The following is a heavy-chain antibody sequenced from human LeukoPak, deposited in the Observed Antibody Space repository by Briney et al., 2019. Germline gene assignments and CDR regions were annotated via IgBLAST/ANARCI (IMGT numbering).Heavy chain of an antibody. CDR3: ARVRGNIVVVVAAPYYFDY. J-gene: IGHJ4*02. CDR1: GGSFSGYY. D-gene: IGHD2-15*01. Sequence: SETLSLTCAVYGGSFSGYYWTWIRQPPGQGLEWIGEINHSGSTDYDPSLKSRVTISLDTSKSQFSLKTRSVTAADTAVYYCARVRGNIVVVVAAPYYFDYWGQGTLVTVSS. V-gene: IGHV4-34*01. CDR2: INHSGST.